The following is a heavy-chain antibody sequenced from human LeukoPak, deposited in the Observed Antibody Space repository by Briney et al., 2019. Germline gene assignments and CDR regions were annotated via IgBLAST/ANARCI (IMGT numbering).Heavy chain of an antibody. Sequence: PGGSLRLSCAASGFTFSSYGMHWVRQAPGKGLEWVAVISYDGSNKYYADSVKGRFTISRDNSKNTLYLQMNSLRAEDTAVYYCAKDRERYCSSTSCPPNYWGQGTLVTVPS. J-gene: IGHJ4*02. CDR2: ISYDGSNK. CDR1: GFTFSSYG. CDR3: AKDRERYCSSTSCPPNY. V-gene: IGHV3-30*18. D-gene: IGHD2-2*01.